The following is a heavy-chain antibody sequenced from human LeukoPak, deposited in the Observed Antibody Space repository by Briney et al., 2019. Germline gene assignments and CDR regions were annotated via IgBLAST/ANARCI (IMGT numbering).Heavy chain of an antibody. J-gene: IGHJ5*02. Sequence: SETLSLTCTVSGGSISGADYYWSWIRQPPGKGLEWIGYVYHSGLTYYNPSLKSRLAISVDTSKNQFSLKLSSVTAADTAVYYCANYGSGSYRFDPWGQGTLVTVSS. D-gene: IGHD3-10*01. V-gene: IGHV4-30-4*01. CDR2: VYHSGLT. CDR3: ANYGSGSYRFDP. CDR1: GGSISGADYY.